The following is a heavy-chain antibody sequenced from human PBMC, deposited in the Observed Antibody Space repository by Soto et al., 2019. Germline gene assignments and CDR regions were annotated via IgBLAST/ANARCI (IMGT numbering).Heavy chain of an antibody. CDR1: GYTFTSYD. CDR2: MNPNSGNT. J-gene: IGHJ4*02. D-gene: IGHD3-9*01. Sequence: QVQLVQSGAEVKKPGASVKVSCKASGYTFTSYDINWVRQATGQGLEWMGWMNPNSGNTGYAQKFRGRVTMTRNTSISTAYMELSSLRSEDTAVYYCARGGLRYFDWLLYFDYWGQGTLVTVSS. V-gene: IGHV1-8*01. CDR3: ARGGLRYFDWLLYFDY.